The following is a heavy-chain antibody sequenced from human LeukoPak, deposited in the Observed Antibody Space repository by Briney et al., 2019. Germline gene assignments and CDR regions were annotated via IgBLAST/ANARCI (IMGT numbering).Heavy chain of an antibody. CDR3: ARDLGYSGYDFRLNFDY. D-gene: IGHD5-12*01. CDR1: GYTFTGYY. CDR2: INPNSGGT. V-gene: IGHV1-2*02. Sequence: ASVKVSCKASGYTFTGYYMHWVRQAPGQGLEWMGWINPNSGGTNYAQKFQGRVTMTRDTSISTAYMELSRLRSDDTAVYYCARDLGYSGYDFRLNFDYWGQGTLVTVSS. J-gene: IGHJ4*02.